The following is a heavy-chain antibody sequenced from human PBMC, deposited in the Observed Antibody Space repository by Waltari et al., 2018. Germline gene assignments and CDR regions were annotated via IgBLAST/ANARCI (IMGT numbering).Heavy chain of an antibody. Sequence: EVQLVESGGGLVQPGGSLRLPCAASGFTFSSYSMNWVRQAPGKGLEWVSYISSSSSTIYYADSVKGRFTISRDNSKNTLYLQMNSLRAEDTAVYYCAKGDYDFWSGYRYYFDYWGQGTLVTVSS. J-gene: IGHJ4*02. CDR1: GFTFSSYS. D-gene: IGHD3-3*01. V-gene: IGHV3-48*01. CDR3: AKGDYDFWSGYRYYFDY. CDR2: ISSSSSTI.